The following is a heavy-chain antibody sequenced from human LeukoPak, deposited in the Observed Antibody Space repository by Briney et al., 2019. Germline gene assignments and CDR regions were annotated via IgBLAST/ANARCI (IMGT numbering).Heavy chain of an antibody. CDR1: GFPFSNYW. V-gene: IGHV3-74*01. D-gene: IGHD3-10*01. Sequence: GGSLRLSCAASGFPFSNYWMHWVRQAPGKGLVWLSHITSDGSGTSYADSVKGRFTISRDNAKYMLYLQMNSLRAEDTAVYYCAKDQGARYYGSGSIWFDPWGQGTLVTVSS. J-gene: IGHJ5*02. CDR2: ITSDGSGT. CDR3: AKDQGARYYGSGSIWFDP.